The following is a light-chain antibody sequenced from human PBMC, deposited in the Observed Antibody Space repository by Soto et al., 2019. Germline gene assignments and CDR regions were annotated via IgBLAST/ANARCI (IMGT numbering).Light chain of an antibody. J-gene: IGLJ1*01. CDR1: SSDVGGYNY. V-gene: IGLV2-11*01. Sequence: QSALTQPRSVSGSPGQSVTISCTGTSSDVGGYNYVSWYQQYPGKAPKVMIYDVKTRPSGVPDRFSGSKSGNTASLTISGLQAEDEADYYCCSYAGDYTFVFGTGTKLTVL. CDR3: CSYAGDYTFV. CDR2: DVK.